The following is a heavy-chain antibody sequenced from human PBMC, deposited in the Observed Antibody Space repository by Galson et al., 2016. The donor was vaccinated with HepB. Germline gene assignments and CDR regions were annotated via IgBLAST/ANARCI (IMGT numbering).Heavy chain of an antibody. CDR1: GGSISSYY. D-gene: IGHD6-13*01. CDR2: IYYSEGT. J-gene: IGHJ4*02. Sequence: SETLSLTCTVSGGSISSYYWSWIRQPPGKGLEWIGYIYYSEGTNYNPSLKSRVAISMDTSNNHFSLKLSSVTAADTATYYCARSVYGRRKGAGSFDYWGQGTLVTVSS. CDR3: ARSVYGRRKGAGSFDY. V-gene: IGHV4-59*01.